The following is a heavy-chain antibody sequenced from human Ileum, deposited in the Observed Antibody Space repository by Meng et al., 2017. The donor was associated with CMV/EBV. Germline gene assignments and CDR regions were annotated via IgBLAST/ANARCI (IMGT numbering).Heavy chain of an antibody. J-gene: IGHJ1*01. CDR2: SNAGNGNT. CDR1: GYTFTSYA. Sequence: ASVKVSCKASGYTFTSYAMHWVRQAPGQRLEWMGWSNAGNGNTKYSQEFQGRVTITRDTSASTAYMELSSLRSEDMAVYYCAPPVLRFLEWLLYRYNKTEYFQHWGQGTLVTVSS. CDR3: APPVLRFLEWLLYRYNKTEYFQH. V-gene: IGHV1-3*02. D-gene: IGHD3-3*01.